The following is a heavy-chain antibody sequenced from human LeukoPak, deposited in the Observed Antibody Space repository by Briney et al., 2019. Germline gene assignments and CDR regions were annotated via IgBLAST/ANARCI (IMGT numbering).Heavy chain of an antibody. CDR1: GYTFTGYY. V-gene: IGHV1-69*13. CDR2: IIPIFGTA. D-gene: IGHD6-19*01. Sequence: SVKVSCKASGYTFTGYYMHWVRQAPGQGLEWMGGIIPIFGTANYAQKFQGRVTITADESTSTAYMELSSLRSEDTAVYYCGVAVAGTFNSWFDPWGQGTLVTVSS. J-gene: IGHJ5*02. CDR3: GVAVAGTFNSWFDP.